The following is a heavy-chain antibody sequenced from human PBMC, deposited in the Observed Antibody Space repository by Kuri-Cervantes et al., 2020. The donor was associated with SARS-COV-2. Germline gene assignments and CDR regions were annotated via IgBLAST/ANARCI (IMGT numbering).Heavy chain of an antibody. D-gene: IGHD2-2*01. J-gene: IGHJ3*02. Sequence: ESLKISCTVSGGSISSSSYYWGWIRQPPGKGLEWIGSIYYSGSTYYNPSLKSRVTISVDTSKNQFSLKLSSVTAADTAVYYCARRLEYANAFDIWGQRTMVTVSS. CDR1: GGSISSSSYY. CDR3: ARRLEYANAFDI. CDR2: IYYSGST. V-gene: IGHV4-39*01.